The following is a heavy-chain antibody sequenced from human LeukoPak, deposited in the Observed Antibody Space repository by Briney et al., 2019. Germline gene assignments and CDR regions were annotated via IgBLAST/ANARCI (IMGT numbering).Heavy chain of an antibody. CDR1: GFTVSSNY. J-gene: IGHJ4*02. CDR3: AKGVSYYYDSSGYVN. V-gene: IGHV3-53*01. D-gene: IGHD3-22*01. Sequence: GGSLRLSCAASGFTVSSNYMSWVRQAPGKGLEWVSVIYSGGSTYYADSVKGRFTISRHNSKNTLYLQMNSLRAEDTAVYYCAKGVSYYYDSSGYVNWGQGTLVTVSS. CDR2: IYSGGST.